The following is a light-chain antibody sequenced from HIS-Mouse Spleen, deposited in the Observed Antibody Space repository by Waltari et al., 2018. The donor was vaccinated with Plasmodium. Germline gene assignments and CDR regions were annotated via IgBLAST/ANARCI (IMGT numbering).Light chain of an antibody. CDR3: QQYNSYSWT. CDR2: KAS. V-gene: IGKV1-5*03. Sequence: DIQLTQFPSTISESVADRVTITGRASQSISSRLAWYQQKPGKAPKLLIYKASSLESGVPSRFSGSGSGTEFTLTISSLQPDDFATYYCQQYNSYSWTFGQGTKVEIK. J-gene: IGKJ1*01. CDR1: QSISSR.